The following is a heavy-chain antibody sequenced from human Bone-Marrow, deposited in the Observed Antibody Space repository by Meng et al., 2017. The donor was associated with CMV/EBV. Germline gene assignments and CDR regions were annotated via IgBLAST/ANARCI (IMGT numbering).Heavy chain of an antibody. Sequence: GESLKISCAASGFTFSSYDMHWVRQATGKGLEWVSAIGTAGDTYYPGSVKGRFTISRENAKISLYLQMNSLRAGDTAVYYCARSGLSASYAFDIWGQGTMVTVSS. CDR2: IGTAGDT. J-gene: IGHJ3*02. D-gene: IGHD6-25*01. CDR1: GFTFSSYD. V-gene: IGHV3-13*01. CDR3: ARSGLSASYAFDI.